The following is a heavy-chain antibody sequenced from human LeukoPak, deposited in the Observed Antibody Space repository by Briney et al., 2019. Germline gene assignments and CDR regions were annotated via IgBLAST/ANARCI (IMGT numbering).Heavy chain of an antibody. CDR2: IYPGVSDT. CDR3: ARSGGNYYSV. J-gene: IGHJ3*01. D-gene: IGHD1-26*01. Sequence: NHGESLKISCQGSGYMFTSYWIGWVRQLPGKGLEWMGIIYPGVSDTIYSPSFQGQVTISADKSTSTANLQWSSLKASDTAMYYCARSGGNYYSVWGQGTMVTVSS. CDR1: GYMFTSYW. V-gene: IGHV5-51*01.